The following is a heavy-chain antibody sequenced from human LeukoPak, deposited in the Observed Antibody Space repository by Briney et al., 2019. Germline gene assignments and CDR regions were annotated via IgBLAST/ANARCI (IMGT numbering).Heavy chain of an antibody. J-gene: IGHJ4*02. D-gene: IGHD1-14*01. V-gene: IGHV4-59*01. Sequence: SETLSLTCSVAGGSIASYFWSWIRQPPGKRLEWIGYISDGGSTNYNPSLKSRVSISVDTSKNQFSLKLSSVTAADTAVYFCARASTTFDDWGQGTLVTVSS. CDR3: ARASTTFDD. CDR2: ISDGGST. CDR1: GGSIASYF.